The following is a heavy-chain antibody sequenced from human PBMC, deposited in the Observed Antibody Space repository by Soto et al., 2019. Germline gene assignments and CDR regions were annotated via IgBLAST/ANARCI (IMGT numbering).Heavy chain of an antibody. CDR1: GYSISRGCY. CDR2: IHHSGKT. J-gene: IGHJ6*02. CDR3: ARDQTGAYYYYGMDV. V-gene: IGHV4-38-2*02. D-gene: IGHD3-10*01. Sequence: SETLSLTCDVSGYSISRGCYWCFIRQPPGEGLEWIGSIHHSGKTYYNPSLKSQVSISLDTSKNRFSLRLTSVTAADTAVYYCARDQTGAYYYYGMDVWGLGTTVTVSS.